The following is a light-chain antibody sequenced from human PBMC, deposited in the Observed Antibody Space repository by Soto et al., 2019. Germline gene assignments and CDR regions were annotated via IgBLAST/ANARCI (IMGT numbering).Light chain of an antibody. V-gene: IGKV3-20*01. CDR3: HQYTSAPST. CDR1: QSVSSSY. J-gene: IGKJ1*01. Sequence: EIVLTQSPGTLSLSPGERATLSCRASQSVSSSYLAWYQQKPGQAPRLLIYGASSRATGLPDTFSGSGSGADFTLTITRLQPDACELYYCHQYTSAPSTLGQGSQVEIK. CDR2: GAS.